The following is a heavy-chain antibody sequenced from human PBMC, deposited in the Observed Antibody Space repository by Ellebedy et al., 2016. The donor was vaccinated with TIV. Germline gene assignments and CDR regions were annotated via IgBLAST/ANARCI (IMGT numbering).Heavy chain of an antibody. Sequence: ASVKVSCKASGGTFSSYAISWVRQAPGQGLEWMGGIIPIFGTANYAQKFQGRVTITADESTSTAYMELSSLRSEDTAVYYCTRDGKSAPTVTTEYYYYYYGMDVWGQGTTVTVSS. CDR2: IIPIFGTA. CDR1: GGTFSSYA. J-gene: IGHJ6*02. D-gene: IGHD4-17*01. V-gene: IGHV1-69*13. CDR3: TRDGKSAPTVTTEYYYYYYGMDV.